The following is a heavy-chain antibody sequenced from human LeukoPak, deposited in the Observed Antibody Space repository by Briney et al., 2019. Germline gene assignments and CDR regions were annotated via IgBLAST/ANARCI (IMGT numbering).Heavy chain of an antibody. V-gene: IGHV1-8*01. CDR3: ARGRYELERGMRSYYMDV. J-gene: IGHJ6*03. CDR1: GYTFTSYD. CDR2: MNPNSGNT. D-gene: IGHD1-1*01. Sequence: GASVKVSCKASGYTFTSYDINWVRQATGQGLEWMGWMNPNSGNTGYAQKFQGRVTMTRNTSITTAYMELSSLRSEDTAVYYCARGRYELERGMRSYYMDVWGKGTTVTVSS.